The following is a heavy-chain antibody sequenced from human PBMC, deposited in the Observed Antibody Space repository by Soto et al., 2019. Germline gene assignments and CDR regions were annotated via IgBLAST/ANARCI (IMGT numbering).Heavy chain of an antibody. CDR2: KYYSGAT. CDR1: GGSIKSDYY. J-gene: IGHJ6*02. Sequence: LSLTCTVSGGSIKSDYYWAWVRQFPGGGLQWMGYKYYSGATDSDPSLERRVSFSVDMSKNQFSLNLTSVTVADTAVYYCARGRPNYFYYGLDVWGQGIPVTV. V-gene: IGHV4-30-4*01. CDR3: ARGRPNYFYYGLDV.